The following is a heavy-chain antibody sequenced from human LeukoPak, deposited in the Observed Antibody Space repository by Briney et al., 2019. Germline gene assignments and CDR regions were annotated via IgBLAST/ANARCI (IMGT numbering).Heavy chain of an antibody. J-gene: IGHJ4*02. V-gene: IGHV3-21*01. Sequence: GGSLRLSCAASGFTFSSYAMSWVRQAPGKGLEWVSAISSSSSYIYYADSVKGRFTISRDNARNSLYLQLNSLRAEDTAMYYCAREGAAAAPYWGQGTLVTVSS. D-gene: IGHD6-13*01. CDR3: AREGAAAAPY. CDR2: ISSSSSYI. CDR1: GFTFSSYA.